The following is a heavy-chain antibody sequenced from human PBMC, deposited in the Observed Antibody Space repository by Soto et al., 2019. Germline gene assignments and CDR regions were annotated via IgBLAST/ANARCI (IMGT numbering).Heavy chain of an antibody. CDR1: GFTFSSYA. D-gene: IGHD1-26*01. Sequence: PGGSLRLSCAASGFTFSSYAMSWVRQAPGKGLEWVSAISGSGGSTYYADSVKGRFTISRDNSKNTLYLQMNSPRAEDTAVYYCAKKRGAPLPHGSYPLGGFDYWGQGTLVTVSS. J-gene: IGHJ4*02. CDR2: ISGSGGST. V-gene: IGHV3-23*01. CDR3: AKKRGAPLPHGSYPLGGFDY.